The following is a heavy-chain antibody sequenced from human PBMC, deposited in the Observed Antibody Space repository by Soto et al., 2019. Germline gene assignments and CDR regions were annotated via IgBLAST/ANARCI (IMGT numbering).Heavy chain of an antibody. CDR2: INACNCNT. J-gene: IGHJ6*02. Sequence: ASVKVSCKASGYTFTSYAMHWVRQAPGQRLYLIGLINACNCNTKFLQKFQGRVTITRDTFASTSYMELSSLRFEDTALYFFARNGGRREIYYYYYGMDVWGQGTTVTVSS. D-gene: IGHD1-26*01. CDR3: ARNGGRREIYYYYYGMDV. V-gene: IGHV1-3*01. CDR1: GYTFTSYA.